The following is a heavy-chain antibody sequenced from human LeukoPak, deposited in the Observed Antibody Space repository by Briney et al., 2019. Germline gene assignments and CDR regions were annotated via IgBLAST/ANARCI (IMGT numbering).Heavy chain of an antibody. CDR1: GFTFSSYS. CDR3: ARYRFVVGATDSFDI. Sequence: GGSLRLSCAASGFTFSSYSMSWVRQAPGKGLEWVSSITSSSSYIYYADSVKGRFTISRDNAKNSLYLQMNSLRAEDTALYYCARYRFVVGATDSFDIWGQGTIVTVSS. D-gene: IGHD1-26*01. V-gene: IGHV3-21*01. CDR2: ITSSSSYI. J-gene: IGHJ3*02.